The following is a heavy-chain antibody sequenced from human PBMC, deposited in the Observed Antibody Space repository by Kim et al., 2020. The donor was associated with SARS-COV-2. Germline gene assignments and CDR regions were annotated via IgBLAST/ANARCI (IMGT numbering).Heavy chain of an antibody. CDR2: MNPNSGNT. J-gene: IGHJ3*02. CDR3: ARVMGCSGGSCYSGAFDI. V-gene: IGHV1-8*01. Sequence: ASVKVSCKASGYTFTSYDINWVRQATGQGLEWMGWMNPNSGNTGYAQKFQGRVTMTRNTSISTAYMELSSLRAEDTAVYYCARVMGCSGGSCYSGAFDIWGQGTMVTVSS. D-gene: IGHD2-15*01. CDR1: GYTFTSYD.